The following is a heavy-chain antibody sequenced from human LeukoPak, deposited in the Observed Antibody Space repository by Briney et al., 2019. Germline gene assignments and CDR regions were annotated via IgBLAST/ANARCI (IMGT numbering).Heavy chain of an antibody. D-gene: IGHD5-18*01. CDR2: IYYSGST. CDR3: ASTDTAMLDAFDI. J-gene: IGHJ3*02. V-gene: IGHV4-59*01. Sequence: SETLSLTCTFSGGSISSYYWSWIRQPPGKGLEWIGYIYYSGSTNYNPSLKSRVTISVDTSKNQFSLKLSSVTAADTAVYYCASTDTAMLDAFDIWGQGTMVTVSS. CDR1: GGSISSYY.